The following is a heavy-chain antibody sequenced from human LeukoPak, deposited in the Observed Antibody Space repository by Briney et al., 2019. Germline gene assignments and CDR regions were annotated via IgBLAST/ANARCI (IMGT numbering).Heavy chain of an antibody. CDR2: ISHRGGT. J-gene: IGHJ4*02. CDR3: ARGPDITARPLDH. V-gene: IGHV4-34*01. Sequence: SETLSLTCAVFGGSFSGYYWTWIRQSPGKGLEWIGEISHRGGTNYNPSLKSRVTMSVEPSKNQFSVRLSSMTAADTAVYYCARGPDITARPLDHWGQGTLVTVSS. D-gene: IGHD6-6*01. CDR1: GGSFSGYY.